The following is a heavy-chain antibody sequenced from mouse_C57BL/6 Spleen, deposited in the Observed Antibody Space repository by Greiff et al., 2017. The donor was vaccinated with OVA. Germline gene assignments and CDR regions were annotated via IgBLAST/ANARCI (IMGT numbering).Heavy chain of an antibody. V-gene: IGHV1-82*01. CDR3: ARASNWDYAY. Sequence: QVQLQQSGPELVKPGASVKISCKASGYAFSSSWMNWVKQRPGKGLEWIGRIYPGDGDTKYNGKFKGKATLTADKSSSTAYMHLSSLTSEDSAVYFCARASNWDYAYWGQGTLVTVSA. J-gene: IGHJ3*01. D-gene: IGHD4-1*01. CDR1: GYAFSSSW. CDR2: IYPGDGDT.